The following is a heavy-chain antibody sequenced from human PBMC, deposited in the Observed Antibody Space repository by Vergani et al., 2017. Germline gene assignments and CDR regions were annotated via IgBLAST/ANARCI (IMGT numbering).Heavy chain of an antibody. V-gene: IGHV3-53*04. CDR2: IYSGCST. J-gene: IGHJ6*02. D-gene: IGHD2-8*01. Sequence: EVQLVESGGGLVQPGGYLRLSCAASGFTVSSNYMSWVRQAPGKGLEWVSVIYSGCSTYYADSVKGRFTISRHNSKNTRYLQMNSLRAEDTAVYYCARRQKESSPIMAYYYYYGMDVWGQGTTVTVSS. CDR3: ARRQKESSPIMAYYYYYGMDV. CDR1: GFTVSSNY.